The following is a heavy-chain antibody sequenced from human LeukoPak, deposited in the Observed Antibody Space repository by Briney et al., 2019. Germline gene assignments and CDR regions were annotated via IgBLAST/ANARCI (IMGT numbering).Heavy chain of an antibody. D-gene: IGHD3-10*01. J-gene: IGHJ4*02. CDR3: ERASITYYYGSGSYYNVYPDY. CDR1: GYTFSGYY. CDR2: INPNSGGT. V-gene: IGHV1-2*06. Sequence: ASVKVSCKASGYTFSGYYMHWVRQAPGQGLEWMGRINPNSGGTNYAQKFQGRVTMTRDTSISTAYMELSRLRSDDTAVYYCERASITYYYGSGSYYNVYPDYWGQGTLVTVSS.